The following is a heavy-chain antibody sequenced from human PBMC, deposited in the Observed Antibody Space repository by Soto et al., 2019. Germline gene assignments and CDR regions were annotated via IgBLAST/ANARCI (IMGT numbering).Heavy chain of an antibody. CDR1: GITFEDYA. J-gene: IGHJ6*02. V-gene: IGHV3-9*01. CDR3: AKGGVLGGLLARYGMDV. CDR2: VRWNGDII. D-gene: IGHD3-10*01. Sequence: EVQLVESGGGLVQPGRSLRLSCAVSGITFEDYAMHWVRQGPGKGLEWVSGVRWNGDIIGYADSVRGRFTISRDNAKRTLYQEMNILRTEDSALYYCAKGGVLGGLLARYGMDVWGHGTTVTVSS.